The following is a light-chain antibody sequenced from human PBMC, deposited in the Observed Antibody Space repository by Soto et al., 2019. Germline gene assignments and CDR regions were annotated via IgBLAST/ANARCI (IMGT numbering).Light chain of an antibody. CDR3: SSYASSGAVV. CDR2: EVN. CDR1: SSDVGAYNY. J-gene: IGLJ3*02. V-gene: IGLV2-14*01. Sequence: QSALTQPASVSGSPGQPITISCTGTSSDVGAYNYVSWYQLHPGKAPKLMIYEVNNRPSGVSHRFSGSKSGNTASLTFSGLQPEYEAVYYCSSYASSGAVVFGGGTKLTVL.